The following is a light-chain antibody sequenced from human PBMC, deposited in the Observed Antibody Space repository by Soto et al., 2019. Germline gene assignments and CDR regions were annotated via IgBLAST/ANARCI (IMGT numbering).Light chain of an antibody. CDR3: QQYGSSPYT. V-gene: IGKV3-20*01. CDR2: GAS. J-gene: IGKJ2*01. Sequence: EIVLTQSPGTLSLSPGERATLSCRASQSVSSSYLAWYQQKPGQAPRLLIYGASSRATGIPDRFSGSGSGTDFTLTISRLEPEDFAVYYCQQYGSSPYTFDQGTQLEIK. CDR1: QSVSSSY.